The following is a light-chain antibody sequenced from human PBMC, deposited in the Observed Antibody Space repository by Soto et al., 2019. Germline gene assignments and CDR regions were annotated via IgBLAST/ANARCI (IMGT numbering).Light chain of an antibody. J-gene: IGLJ1*01. V-gene: IGLV1-44*01. CDR1: SSNIGSNT. CDR3: AAWDDSLNGYV. CDR2: SNN. Sequence: QSVLTPRPSGSGTPGQRVTISCSGSSSNIGSNTVNWYQQLPGTAPKLLIYSNNQRPSGVPDRFSGSKSGTSASLAISGLQSEDEADYYCAAWDDSLNGYVFGTGTKVTVL.